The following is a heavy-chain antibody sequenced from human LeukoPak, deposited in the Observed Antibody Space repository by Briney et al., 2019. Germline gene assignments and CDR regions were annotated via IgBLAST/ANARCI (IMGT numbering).Heavy chain of an antibody. CDR2: IHSSGST. CDR1: GGSIRNYY. Sequence: KPSETLSLTCTVSGGSIRNYYLNWIRQPAGKGLEWIGRIHSSGSTQYNYSPKSRATMSVDTSRKQFSLKSSAVTAADTAVYYCARDREECSDGSCYSAGWFDSWGQGTLVTVSS. CDR3: ARDREECSDGSCYSAGWFDS. V-gene: IGHV4-4*07. J-gene: IGHJ5*01. D-gene: IGHD2-15*01.